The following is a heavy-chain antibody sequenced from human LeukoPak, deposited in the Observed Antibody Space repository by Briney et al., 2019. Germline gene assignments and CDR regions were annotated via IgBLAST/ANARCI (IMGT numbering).Heavy chain of an antibody. CDR2: VNSDGSGT. V-gene: IGHV3-74*01. J-gene: IGHJ6*03. D-gene: IGHD2-15*01. Sequence: GGSLRLSCAASGFTFSRYSMHWVRQAPGKGLVWVSHVNSDGSGTYYADSVKGRFTTSRDNSKNTVFLQMNSLRAEDTAVYYCARVLSGRGSLYYYYYYMDVWGKGTTVTISS. CDR3: ARVLSGRGSLYYYYYYMDV. CDR1: GFTFSRYS.